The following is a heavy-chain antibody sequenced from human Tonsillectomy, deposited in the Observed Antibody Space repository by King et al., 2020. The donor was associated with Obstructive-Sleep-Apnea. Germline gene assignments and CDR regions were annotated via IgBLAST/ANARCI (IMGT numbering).Heavy chain of an antibody. CDR3: AKDVELRPGPPRYYFDY. CDR2: ISYDGSNK. D-gene: IGHD1-14*01. CDR1: GFTFSSYG. V-gene: IGHV3-30*18. J-gene: IGHJ4*02. Sequence: VQLVESGGGVVQPGRSLRLSCAASGFTFSSYGMHWVRQAPGKGLEWVAVISYDGSNKYYADSVKGRFTISRDNSKNTLYLQMNSLRAEDTAVYYCAKDVELRPGPPRYYFDYWGQGTLVTVSS.